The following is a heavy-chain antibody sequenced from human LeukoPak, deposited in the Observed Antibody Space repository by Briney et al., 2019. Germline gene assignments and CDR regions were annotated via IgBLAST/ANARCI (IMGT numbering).Heavy chain of an antibody. V-gene: IGHV3-7*01. D-gene: IGHD4-17*01. CDR2: IKQDGSEK. CDR1: GFTFSSYW. J-gene: IGHJ4*02. Sequence: GGSLRLSCAASGFTFSSYWMSWVRQAPGKGLGWVANIKQDGSEKYYVDSVKGRFTISRDNAKNSLYLQMNSLRAEDTAVYSCAREGGYGDYEFDYWGQGTLVTVSS. CDR3: AREGGYGDYEFDY.